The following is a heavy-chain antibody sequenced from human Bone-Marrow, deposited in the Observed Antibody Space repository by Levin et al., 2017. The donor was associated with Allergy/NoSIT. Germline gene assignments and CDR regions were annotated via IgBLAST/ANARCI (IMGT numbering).Heavy chain of an antibody. Sequence: PGGSLRLSCSASGFTFSSYARHWVRQAPGKGLEYVSAVNNNGGNTYYADSVKGRFTISRDNSKNTLYLQMSSLRAEDTAMYYCVKRAGSGTYHYDYWGQGTLVTVSS. CDR3: VKRAGSGTYHYDY. D-gene: IGHD3-16*02. CDR1: GFTFSSYA. CDR2: VNNNGGNT. J-gene: IGHJ4*02. V-gene: IGHV3-64D*06.